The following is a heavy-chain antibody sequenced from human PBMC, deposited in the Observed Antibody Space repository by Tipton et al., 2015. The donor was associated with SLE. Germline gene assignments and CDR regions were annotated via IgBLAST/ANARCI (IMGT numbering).Heavy chain of an antibody. CDR2: INHSGST. CDR1: GYSISSGYY. Sequence: TLSLTCVVSGYSISSGYYWGWIRQPPGKGLEWIGEINHSGSTNYNPSLKSRVTISVDTSKNQFSLKLSSVTAADTAVYYCARGRESGYDFWSGYYYFDYWGQGTLVTVSS. D-gene: IGHD3-3*01. V-gene: IGHV4-38-2*01. CDR3: ARGRESGYDFWSGYYYFDY. J-gene: IGHJ4*02.